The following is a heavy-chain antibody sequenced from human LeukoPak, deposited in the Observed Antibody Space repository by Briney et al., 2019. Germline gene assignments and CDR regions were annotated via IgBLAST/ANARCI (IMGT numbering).Heavy chain of an antibody. D-gene: IGHD2-2*01. CDR2: IHRDDKT. J-gene: IGHJ4*02. CDR1: GFTVSSSF. CDR3: AREVISTPSYFDY. V-gene: IGHV3-53*01. Sequence: GSLRLSCAASGFTVSSSFIYWVRRAPGKGLEWVSFIHRDDKTYYADSVKGRFTMSRDSSKNTLYLQMNSLGADDTAVYYCAREVISTPSYFDYWGQGILVTVSS.